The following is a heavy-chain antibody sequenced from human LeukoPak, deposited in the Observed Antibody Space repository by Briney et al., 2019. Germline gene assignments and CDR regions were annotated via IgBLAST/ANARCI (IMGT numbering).Heavy chain of an antibody. V-gene: IGHV4-39*01. CDR3: ARQQYSSSSPRGNWFDP. J-gene: IGHJ5*02. CDR2: IYYSGST. D-gene: IGHD6-13*01. CDR1: GGSISSSSYY. Sequence: SETLSLTCTVSGGSISSSSYYWGWIRQPPGKGLEWIGSIYYSGSTYYNPSLKSRVTISVDTSKNQFSLKLSSVTAADTAVYYCARQQYSSSSPRGNWFDPWGQGTLVTVSS.